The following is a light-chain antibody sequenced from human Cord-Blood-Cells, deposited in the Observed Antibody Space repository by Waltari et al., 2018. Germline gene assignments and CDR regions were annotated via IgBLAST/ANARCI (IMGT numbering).Light chain of an antibody. Sequence: QSALTQTPSASGSPGQSVTISCTGTRSDVGGYNYVSWYQQHPGKAPNLMIYEVSKRPSGVPDRFSGSKSGNTASLTVSGLQAEDEADYYCSSYAGSNNLVFGGGTKLTVL. CDR1: RSDVGGYNY. V-gene: IGLV2-8*01. CDR2: EVS. CDR3: SSYAGSNNLV. J-gene: IGLJ3*02.